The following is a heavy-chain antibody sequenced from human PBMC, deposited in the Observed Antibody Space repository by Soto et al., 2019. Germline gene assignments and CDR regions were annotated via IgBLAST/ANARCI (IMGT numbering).Heavy chain of an antibody. CDR1: GGSISSGDYY. CDR2: IYYSGST. V-gene: IGHV4-30-4*01. J-gene: IGHJ5*02. CDR3: ARRTPGTTFYWFDP. D-gene: IGHD1-7*01. Sequence: ASETLSLTCTVSGGSISSGDYYWSWIRQPPGKGLEWIGYIYYSGSTYYNPSLKSRVTISVDTSKNQFSLKLSSVTAADTAVYYCARRTPGTTFYWFDPWGQGTLVTVS.